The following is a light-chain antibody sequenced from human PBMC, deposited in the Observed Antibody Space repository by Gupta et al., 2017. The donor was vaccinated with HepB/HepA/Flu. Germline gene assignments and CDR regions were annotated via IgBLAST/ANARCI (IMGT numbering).Light chain of an antibody. CDR1: SSNIGSNP. J-gene: IGLJ3*02. V-gene: IGLV1-44*01. CDR2: SNN. CDR3: GEADDSQNGRV. Sequence: SVMKQPPGASGKIGQRVTIPCSGSSSNIGSNPLNWYHQLPGTAPKVLIYSNNQRPTGVPDRFSGSKSGTSAAIAISGLQSEDEADDYCGEADDSQNGRVFGGGTKLTVL.